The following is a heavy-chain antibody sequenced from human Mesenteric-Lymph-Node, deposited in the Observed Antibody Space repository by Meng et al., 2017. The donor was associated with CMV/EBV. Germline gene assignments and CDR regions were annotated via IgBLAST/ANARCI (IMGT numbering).Heavy chain of an antibody. Sequence: SCKASGYTFTSYYMHWVRQAPGQRLEWMGWINVGNGNTKYSEKFPGRVTITRDTSASTAYMELSSLRSEDTAVYYCARSYGSGTLDYWGQGTLVTVSS. CDR1: GYTFTSYY. D-gene: IGHD3-10*01. CDR3: ARSYGSGTLDY. V-gene: IGHV1-3*01. CDR2: INVGNGNT. J-gene: IGHJ4*02.